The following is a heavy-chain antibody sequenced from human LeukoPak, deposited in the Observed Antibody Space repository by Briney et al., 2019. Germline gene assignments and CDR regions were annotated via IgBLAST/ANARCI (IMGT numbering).Heavy chain of an antibody. V-gene: IGHV3-74*01. CDR2: INTDEATT. CDR3: ARDFIVGVSTLGFDL. CDR1: GFSLSRYW. J-gene: IGHJ3*01. Sequence: GGSLRLSCAAPGFSLSRYWMHWVRQVPGKGLVWVSHINTDEATTTYADSVKGRFTISTDKAKNTLYLQMNSLKAEDTAVYYCARDFIVGVSTLGFDLWGQGAMVTVSS. D-gene: IGHD1-26*01.